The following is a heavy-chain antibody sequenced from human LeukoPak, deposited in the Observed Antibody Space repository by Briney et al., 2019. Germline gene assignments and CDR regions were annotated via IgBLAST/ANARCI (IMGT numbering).Heavy chain of an antibody. D-gene: IGHD4-11*01. CDR3: ARVLYSSRAFNI. CDR1: GGSITTHYW. J-gene: IGHJ3*02. CDR2: IDWDDDK. V-gene: IGHV2-70*11. Sequence: TLSLTCTVSGGSITTHYWSWIRQPPGKALEWLARIDWDDDKYYSTSLKTRLTISKDTSENQVVLTMTNMDPVDTATYYCARVLYSSRAFNIWGQGTMVTVSS.